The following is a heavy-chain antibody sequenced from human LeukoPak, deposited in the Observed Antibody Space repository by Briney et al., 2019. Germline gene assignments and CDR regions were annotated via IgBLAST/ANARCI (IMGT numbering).Heavy chain of an antibody. CDR1: GGSISSGSYY. J-gene: IGHJ6*02. D-gene: IGHD2-2*01. CDR3: AREARYCSSTSCYHYYYGMDV. CDR2: IYTSGST. V-gene: IGHV4-61*02. Sequence: TSETLSLTCTVSGGSISSGSYYWSWIRQPAGKGLEWIGRIYTSGSTNYNPFLKSRVTISVDTSKNQFSLKLSSVTAADTAVYYCAREARYCSSTSCYHYYYGMDVWGQGTTVTVSS.